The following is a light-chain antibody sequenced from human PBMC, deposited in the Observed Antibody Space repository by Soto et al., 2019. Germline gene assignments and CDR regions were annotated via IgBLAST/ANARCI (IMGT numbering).Light chain of an antibody. CDR3: QQYYSYWWS. V-gene: IGKV1-5*03. CDR1: QSISRY. CDR2: EAS. J-gene: IGKJ1*01. Sequence: DIQMTQSPSTLSASVGDRVTITCRASQSISRYLAWYQQKSGKAPKLLIYEASSLHSGVPSRFSGSGSGTEFTLTISSLQPDDFATYHCQQYYSYWWSFGQGTRVEI.